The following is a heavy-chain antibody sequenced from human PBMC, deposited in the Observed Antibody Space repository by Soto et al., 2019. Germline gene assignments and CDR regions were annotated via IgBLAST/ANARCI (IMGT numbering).Heavy chain of an antibody. Sequence: GGSLRLSCAASGFIFNSYSMNWVRQAPGKGLEWVSYISSSSSTIYYADSVKGRFTISRDNGKNSLYLQMNTLRAEDTALYYCARGERYCSGGSCYDWFDPWGQGTLVTVSS. CDR3: ARGERYCSGGSCYDWFDP. D-gene: IGHD2-15*01. J-gene: IGHJ5*02. CDR1: GFIFNSYS. CDR2: ISSSSSTI. V-gene: IGHV3-48*01.